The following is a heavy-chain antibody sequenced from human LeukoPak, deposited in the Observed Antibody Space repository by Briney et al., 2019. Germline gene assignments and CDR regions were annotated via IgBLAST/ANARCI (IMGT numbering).Heavy chain of an antibody. Sequence: GASVKVSCKASGYTFTSYGISWVRQAPGQGLEWMGWINPNSGGTNYAQKFQGRVTMTRDTSISTAYMELSRLRSDDTAVYYCARVLWFGELSFDYWGQGTLVTVSS. CDR1: GYTFTSYG. CDR2: INPNSGGT. D-gene: IGHD3-10*01. CDR3: ARVLWFGELSFDY. V-gene: IGHV1-2*02. J-gene: IGHJ4*02.